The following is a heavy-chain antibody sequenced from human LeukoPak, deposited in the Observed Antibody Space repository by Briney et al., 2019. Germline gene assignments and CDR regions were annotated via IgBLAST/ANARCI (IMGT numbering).Heavy chain of an antibody. CDR3: AKLSGWTGWFFDY. Sequence: PGESLKISCAASGFTFSSYAISWVRQAPGKGLEWVSAISKSGDSTYYADSVKGRFTISRDNSKNTIYLQMNSLRVEDAAVYYCAKLSGWTGWFFDYWGQGTVATVSS. D-gene: IGHD6-19*01. J-gene: IGHJ4*02. CDR1: GFTFSSYA. CDR2: ISKSGDST. V-gene: IGHV3-23*01.